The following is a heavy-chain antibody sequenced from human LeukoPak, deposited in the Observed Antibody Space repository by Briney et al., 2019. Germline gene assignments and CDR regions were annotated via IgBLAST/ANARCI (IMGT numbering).Heavy chain of an antibody. CDR3: ARTPMVRGVPNWFDP. V-gene: IGHV4-34*01. CDR1: GGSLSGYY. D-gene: IGHD3-10*01. J-gene: IGHJ5*02. Sequence: PSETLSLTCAVYGGSLSGYYWSWIRQPPGKGLEWIGEINHSGSTNYNPSLKSRVTISVDTSKNQFSLKLSSVTAADTAVYYCARTPMVRGVPNWFDPWGQGTLVTVSS. CDR2: INHSGST.